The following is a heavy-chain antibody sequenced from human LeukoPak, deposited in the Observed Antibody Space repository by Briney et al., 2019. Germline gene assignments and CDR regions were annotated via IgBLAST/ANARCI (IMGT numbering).Heavy chain of an antibody. V-gene: IGHV1-46*01. CDR2: INPSGGST. Sequence: ASVKVSCKASGGTFSSYAISWVRQAPGQGLEWMGIINPSGGSTSYAQKFQGRVTMTRDMSTSTVYMELSSLRSEDTAVYYCARDRYSYSGSYLDYWGQGTLVTVSS. CDR3: ARDRYSYSGSYLDY. D-gene: IGHD1-26*01. J-gene: IGHJ4*02. CDR1: GGTFSSYA.